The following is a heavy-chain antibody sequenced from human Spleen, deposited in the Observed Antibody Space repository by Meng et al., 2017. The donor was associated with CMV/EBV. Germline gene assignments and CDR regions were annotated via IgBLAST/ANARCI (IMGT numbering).Heavy chain of an antibody. D-gene: IGHD3-9*01. CDR3: ARGSYDILTGYYSYYFDY. V-gene: IGHV1-2*02. CDR2: INPNSGGT. Sequence: QVQLLQSGAEGKKPGASVKVSCKASGSTFTGYYMHWVRQAPGQGLEWMGWINPNSGGTNYAQKFQGRVTMTRDTSISTAYMELSRLRSDDTAVYYCARGSYDILTGYYSYYFDYWGQGTLVTVSS. J-gene: IGHJ4*02. CDR1: GSTFTGYY.